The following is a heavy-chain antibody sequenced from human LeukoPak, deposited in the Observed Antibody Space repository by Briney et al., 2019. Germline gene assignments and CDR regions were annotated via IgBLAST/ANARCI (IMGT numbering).Heavy chain of an antibody. D-gene: IGHD4-23*01. CDR1: GFTFSSYE. J-gene: IGHJ3*02. CDR3: ARRHDYGGNGVIQGDAFDI. CDR2: ISSSDNTI. V-gene: IGHV3-48*03. Sequence: PGGSLRLSCAASGFTFSSYEMNWVRQAPGKGLEWVSYISSSDNTIYYADSVKGRFTISRDNAKNSLYLQMNSLRAEDTAVYYCARRHDYGGNGVIQGDAFDIWGQGTMVTVSS.